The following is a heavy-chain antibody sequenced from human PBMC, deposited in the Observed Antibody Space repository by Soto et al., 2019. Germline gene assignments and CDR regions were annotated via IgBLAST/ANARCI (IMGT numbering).Heavy chain of an antibody. D-gene: IGHD6-19*01. V-gene: IGHV1-3*01. CDR1: GYTFTSYA. Sequence: ASVKVSCKASGYTFTSYAMHWVRQAPGQRLEWMGWINAGNGNTKYSQKFQGRVTITRDTSASTAYMELSSLRSEDTTVYYCARGGGWYVWFDPWGQGTLVTVSS. J-gene: IGHJ5*02. CDR3: ARGGGWYVWFDP. CDR2: INAGNGNT.